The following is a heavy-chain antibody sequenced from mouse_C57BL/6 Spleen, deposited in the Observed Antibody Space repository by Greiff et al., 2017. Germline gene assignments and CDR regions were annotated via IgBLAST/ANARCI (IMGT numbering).Heavy chain of an antibody. D-gene: IGHD2-3*01. CDR1: GYTFTDYE. CDR3: TRDGFDY. J-gene: IGHJ2*01. V-gene: IGHV1-15*01. Sequence: LVESGAELVRPGASVTLSCKASGYTFTDYEMHWVKQTPVHGLEWIGAIDPETGGTAYNQKFKGKAILTADKSSSTAYMELRSLTSEDSAVYYCTRDGFDYWGQGTTLTVSS. CDR2: IDPETGGT.